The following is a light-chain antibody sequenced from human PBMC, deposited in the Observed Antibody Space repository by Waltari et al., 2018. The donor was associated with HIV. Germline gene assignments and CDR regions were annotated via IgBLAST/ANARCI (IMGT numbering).Light chain of an antibody. CDR3: CSYAGRSIYV. CDR1: SSDIGTYEL. Sequence: QPALTQPASVSGSPGQSITLSCSGTSSDIGTYELVSWYQQHPGKAPKVIVYEVTKRPSGTSDRCSGSKSGNTASLTISVLQAEDEADYYCCSYAGRSIYVFGTGTTVTVL. CDR2: EVT. V-gene: IGLV2-23*02. J-gene: IGLJ1*01.